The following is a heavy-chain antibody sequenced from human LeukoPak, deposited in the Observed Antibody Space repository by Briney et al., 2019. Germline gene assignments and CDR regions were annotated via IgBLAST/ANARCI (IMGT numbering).Heavy chain of an antibody. CDR3: ARGLVPAAVEFDY. Sequence: GGSLRLSCAASGFIFNNYVMNWVRQAPGKGLEWVSSISSSSKYIYYADSVKGRFTISRDNAKNSLYLQMNSLRAEDTATYYCARGLVPAAVEFDYWGQGTLVTVSS. J-gene: IGHJ4*02. D-gene: IGHD2-2*01. CDR2: ISSSSKYI. CDR1: GFIFNNYV. V-gene: IGHV3-21*01.